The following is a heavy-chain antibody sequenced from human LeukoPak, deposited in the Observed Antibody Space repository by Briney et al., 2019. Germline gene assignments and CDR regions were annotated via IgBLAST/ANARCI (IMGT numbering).Heavy chain of an antibody. Sequence: PGGSLRLSCAASGFTFSSYWMGWVRRAPGKGLEWVANIKQDESEKYYVDSVKGRFTISRDNAKESLYLQMNSLRAEDTAVYYCARGLGFLIGSIWYPDAFDIWGQGTMVTVSS. CDR1: GFTFSSYW. CDR3: ARGLGFLIGSIWYPDAFDI. V-gene: IGHV3-7*03. D-gene: IGHD6-13*01. CDR2: IKQDESEK. J-gene: IGHJ3*02.